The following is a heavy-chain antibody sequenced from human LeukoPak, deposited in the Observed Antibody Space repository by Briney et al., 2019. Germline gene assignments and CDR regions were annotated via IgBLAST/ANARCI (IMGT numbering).Heavy chain of an antibody. CDR1: GFTFSGYH. D-gene: IGHD6-6*01. CDR2: ISGSSSYI. Sequence: PGGSLRLSCAASGFTFSGYHMNWVRQAPGKGLEGVSSISGSSSYIYYADSMKGRFTMSRDNGKNSLYLQMNSLSAEDTAVYFCARGSSNVAARNNWFDPWGQGTLVTVSS. CDR3: ARGSSNVAARNNWFDP. J-gene: IGHJ5*02. V-gene: IGHV3-21*01.